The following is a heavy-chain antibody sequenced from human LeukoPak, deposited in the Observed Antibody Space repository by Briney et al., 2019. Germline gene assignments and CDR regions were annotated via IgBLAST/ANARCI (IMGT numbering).Heavy chain of an antibody. V-gene: IGHV4-4*02. CDR2: VHLDGRT. CDR1: GGSVSSTNW. D-gene: IGHD6-19*01. J-gene: IGHJ6*02. Sequence: SETLSLTCGVSGGSVSSTNWWTWIRQPPGKGLEWIGEVHLDGRTNFNPSLKSRLTMSVDLSENHVSLKLTSVTAADTAVYYCARVSPIAVAGSSYYYAMDVWGQGTTVTVSS. CDR3: ARVSPIAVAGSSYYYAMDV.